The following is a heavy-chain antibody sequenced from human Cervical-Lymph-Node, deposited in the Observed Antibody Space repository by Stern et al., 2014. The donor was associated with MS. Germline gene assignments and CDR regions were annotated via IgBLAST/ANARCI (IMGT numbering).Heavy chain of an antibody. CDR2: IIPIFDTQ. D-gene: IGHD4-17*01. V-gene: IGHV1-69*06. CDR1: EGTFTSFS. J-gene: IGHJ3*01. Sequence: VQLVESGAEVKKPGSSVNVSCKASEGTFTSFSINCVRQVPGQRLEWMGGIIPIFDTQNLAQKFQGRVTITADSSTSTVYMALNSLRSDDTAVYYCVLPSKVTTAAFDVWGRGTMVTVSS. CDR3: VLPSKVTTAAFDV.